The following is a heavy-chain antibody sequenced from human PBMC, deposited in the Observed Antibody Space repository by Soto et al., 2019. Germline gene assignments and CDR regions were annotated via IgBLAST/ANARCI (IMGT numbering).Heavy chain of an antibody. CDR2: ISAYNGNT. V-gene: IGHV1-18*01. D-gene: IGHD6-19*01. CDR3: AREKQWLVGDAFDI. J-gene: IGHJ3*02. Sequence: ASVKVSCKASGYTFTSYGISWVREAPGQGLDWMGWISAYNGNTNYAQKLQGRVTMTTDTSTSTAYMELRSLRSDDPAVYYCAREKQWLVGDAFDIWGQGTMVTVSS. CDR1: GYTFTSYG.